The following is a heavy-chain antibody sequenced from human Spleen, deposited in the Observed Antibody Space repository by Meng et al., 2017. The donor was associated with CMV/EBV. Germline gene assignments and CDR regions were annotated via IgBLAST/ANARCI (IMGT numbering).Heavy chain of an antibody. CDR1: GFSFSSYD. Sequence: GGSLRLSCAAPGFSFSSYDMHWVRQAPGKGLEWVAFIRDDGINKYYIGSVKGRFTISRDDSQKTLFLQMNSLTPEDTAVYYCAKESPPVAAKNAVDYWGQGTLVTVSS. V-gene: IGHV3-30*02. CDR2: IRDDGINK. D-gene: IGHD6-19*01. J-gene: IGHJ4*02. CDR3: AKESPPVAAKNAVDY.